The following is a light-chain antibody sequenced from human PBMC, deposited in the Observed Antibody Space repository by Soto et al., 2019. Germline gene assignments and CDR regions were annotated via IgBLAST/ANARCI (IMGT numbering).Light chain of an antibody. J-gene: IGKJ1*01. CDR2: GAY. CDR1: QSVSNN. V-gene: IGKV3-15*01. Sequence: EIVMTQSPATLSVSPGERATLSCRASQSVSNNLAWYQKKPGQAPRLLIYGAYTRATGIPARLSGSGSGTEFTLTISSLQSEDFAFYYCQQYNNWWTFGQGPSVDIK. CDR3: QQYNNWWT.